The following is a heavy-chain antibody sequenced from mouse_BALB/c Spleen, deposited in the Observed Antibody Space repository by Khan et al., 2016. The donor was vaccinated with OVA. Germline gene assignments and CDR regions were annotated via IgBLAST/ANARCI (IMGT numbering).Heavy chain of an antibody. Sequence: EVQLVESGGGLVQPGGSRKLSCAASGFTFSTFGMHWVRQAPEKGLEWVAYISSGSTTVYYADTVKGRFTISRDNPKNTLFLQMTSLRSGDTAIYYCARNVDYWGQGTTLTVSS. J-gene: IGHJ2*01. V-gene: IGHV5-17*02. CDR3: ARNVDY. CDR1: GFTFSTFG. CDR2: ISSGSTTV.